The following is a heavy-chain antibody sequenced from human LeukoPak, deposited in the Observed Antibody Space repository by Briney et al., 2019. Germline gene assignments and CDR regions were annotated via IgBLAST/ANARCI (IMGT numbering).Heavy chain of an antibody. CDR1: GYTFTSHY. CDR3: ARDVGSGWFTLDY. Sequence: GASVKVSCKASGYTFTSHYIHWIRQAPGQGLEWMGRIIPNGGGTIYTQKFQGRLTMTKDTSTATVYMELSSLRSEDTATYFCARDVGSGWFTLDYWGQGTLVTVSS. CDR2: IIPNGGGT. J-gene: IGHJ4*02. V-gene: IGHV1-46*01. D-gene: IGHD6-19*01.